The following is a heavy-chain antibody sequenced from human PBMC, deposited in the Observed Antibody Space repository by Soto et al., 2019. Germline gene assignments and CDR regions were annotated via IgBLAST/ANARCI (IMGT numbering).Heavy chain of an antibody. J-gene: IGHJ4*02. Sequence: PVGSLRLSCAASGFTFGAYSLSWVRQAPGKGLEWVSSIDPSTTYIHYADSVEGRFTISRDNAKSSLYLQMISLRVEDTAVYYCARDCLTGDPREAFDYWGQGTLVTVSS. D-gene: IGHD7-27*01. V-gene: IGHV3-21*01. CDR1: GFTFGAYS. CDR3: ARDCLTGDPREAFDY. CDR2: IDPSTTYI.